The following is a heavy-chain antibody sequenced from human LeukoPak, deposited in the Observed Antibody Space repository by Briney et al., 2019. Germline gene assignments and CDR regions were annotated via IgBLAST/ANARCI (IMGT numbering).Heavy chain of an antibody. J-gene: IGHJ3*02. D-gene: IGHD3-9*01. CDR2: IYYSGST. Sequence: KSSETLSLTCTVAGGSISSYYWSWIRQPPGKGLEGIGYIYYSGSTNYNPSLKSRVTISVDTSKNQFSLKLSSVTAADTAVYYCASSRNDILTGYNPYAFDIWGQGTMVTVSS. CDR1: GGSISSYY. V-gene: IGHV4-59*01. CDR3: ASSRNDILTGYNPYAFDI.